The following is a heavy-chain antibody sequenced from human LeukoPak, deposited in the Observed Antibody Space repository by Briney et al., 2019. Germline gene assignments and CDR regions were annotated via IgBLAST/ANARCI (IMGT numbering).Heavy chain of an antibody. D-gene: IGHD5-18*01. V-gene: IGHV4-34*01. CDR1: GGSFSGYY. CDR3: ARGGYSYGFFDY. Sequence: SETLSLTCAVYGGSFSGYYWSWIRQPPGKGLEWIGEINHSGSTNYNPSLKSRVTISVDTSKNQFSLKLSSVTAADTAVYYCARGGYSYGFFDYWGQGTLVTVSS. CDR2: INHSGST. J-gene: IGHJ4*02.